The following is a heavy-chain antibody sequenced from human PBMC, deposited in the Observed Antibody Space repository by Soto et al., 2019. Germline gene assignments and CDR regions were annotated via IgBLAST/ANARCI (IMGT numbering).Heavy chain of an antibody. V-gene: IGHV3-23*01. CDR2: IDGSGGIT. CDR3: VKNSGWFNT. CDR1: GFTFGTTD. J-gene: IGHJ5*02. Sequence: SLRLSCAASGFTFGTTDMSWVRQAPGEGLEWVSTIDGSGGITYYADSVKGRFTISRDNSRNTVYLQMNSLRGDDTALYYCVKNSGWFNTWGQGALVTVSS. D-gene: IGHD3-10*01.